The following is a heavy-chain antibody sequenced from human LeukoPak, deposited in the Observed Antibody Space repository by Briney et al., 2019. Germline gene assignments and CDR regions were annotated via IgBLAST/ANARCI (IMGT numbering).Heavy chain of an antibody. CDR3: ATEGNYGDYNFGYFDY. J-gene: IGHJ4*02. Sequence: PSETLSLTCTVSGGCISSCYWSWIRQPAGKGLEWIGRIYTSGSTNYNPSLKSRVTMSVDTSKNQFSLKLSSVTAADTAVYYCATEGNYGDYNFGYFDYWGQGTLVTVSS. V-gene: IGHV4-4*07. CDR1: GGCISSCY. CDR2: IYTSGST. D-gene: IGHD4-17*01.